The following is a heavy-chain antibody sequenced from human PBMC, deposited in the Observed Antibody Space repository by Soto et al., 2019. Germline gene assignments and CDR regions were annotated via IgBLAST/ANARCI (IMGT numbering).Heavy chain of an antibody. CDR2: IKSKTDGGTT. CDR3: TTEDSSGYYYARYYYYGMDV. J-gene: IGHJ6*02. CDR1: GFTFSNAW. V-gene: IGHV3-15*01. D-gene: IGHD3-22*01. Sequence: EVQLVESGGCLVKPGGSLRLSCAASGFTFSNAWMSWVRQAPGKGLEWVGRIKSKTDGGTTDYAAPVKGRFTISRDDSKNTLYLQMNSLKTEDTAVYYCTTEDSSGYYYARYYYYGMDVWGQGTTVTVSS.